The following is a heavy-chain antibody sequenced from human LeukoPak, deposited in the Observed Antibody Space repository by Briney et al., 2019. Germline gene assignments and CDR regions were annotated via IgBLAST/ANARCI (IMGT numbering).Heavy chain of an antibody. CDR3: ARTYCSGGSCYLGYWYFDL. Sequence: GESLKISCKGSGYSFSIYWIGWVRQMPGKGLECMGIIYPGDSDTRYSPSFQGQVTISADKSISTAYLQWTSLKASDTAMYYCARTYCSGGSCYLGYWYFDLWGRGTLVTVSS. CDR2: IYPGDSDT. V-gene: IGHV5-51*01. J-gene: IGHJ2*01. D-gene: IGHD2-15*01. CDR1: GYSFSIYW.